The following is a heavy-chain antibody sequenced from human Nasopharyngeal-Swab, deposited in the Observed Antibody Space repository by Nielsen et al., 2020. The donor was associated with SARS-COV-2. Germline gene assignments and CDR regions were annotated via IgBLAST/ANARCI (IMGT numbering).Heavy chain of an antibody. CDR2: IYTSGST. Sequence: SETLSLTCTVSGGSISSYHWSWIRQPAGNGLEWIGRIYTSGSTNYNPSLKSRVTMSVDTSKNQFSLKLSSVTAAETAVYYCAREITIFYYGMDVWGQGTTVTVSS. CDR1: GGSISSYH. D-gene: IGHD3-3*01. J-gene: IGHJ6*02. CDR3: AREITIFYYGMDV. V-gene: IGHV4-4*07.